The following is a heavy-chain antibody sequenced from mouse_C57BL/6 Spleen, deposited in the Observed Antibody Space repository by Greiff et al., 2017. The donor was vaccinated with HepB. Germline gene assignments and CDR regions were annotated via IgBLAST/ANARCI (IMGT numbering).Heavy chain of an antibody. CDR2: ISSGGDYI. CDR1: GFTFSSYA. Sequence: EVQGVESGEGLVKPGGSLKLSCAASGFTFSSYAMSWVRQTPEKRLEWVAYISSGGDYIYYADTVKGRFTISRDNARNTLYLQMSSLKSEDTAMYYCTSYDYDEDYYAMDYWGQGTSVTVSS. CDR3: TSYDYDEDYYAMDY. D-gene: IGHD2-4*01. V-gene: IGHV5-9-1*02. J-gene: IGHJ4*01.